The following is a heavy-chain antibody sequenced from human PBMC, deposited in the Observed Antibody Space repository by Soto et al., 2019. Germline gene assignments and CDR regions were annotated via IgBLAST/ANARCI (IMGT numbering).Heavy chain of an antibody. D-gene: IGHD2-15*01. CDR2: ISYDGSNK. V-gene: IGHV3-30*18. CDR1: GFTFSSYG. J-gene: IGHJ5*02. CDR3: AKGKPVNIVVVVAATDWFDP. Sequence: QVQLVESGGGVVQPGRSLRLSCAASGFTFSSYGMHWVRQAPGKGLEWVAVISYDGSNKYYADSVKGRFTISRDNSKNTLYLQMNSLRAEDTAVYYRAKGKPVNIVVVVAATDWFDPWGQGTLVTVSS.